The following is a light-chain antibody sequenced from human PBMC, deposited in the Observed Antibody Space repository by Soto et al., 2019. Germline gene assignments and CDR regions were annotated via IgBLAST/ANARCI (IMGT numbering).Light chain of an antibody. Sequence: ENVLTQSPGTLSLSPGERATLSCRASQSVSSNLAWYQQKPGQAPRLLIYAASTRATGIPARFSGSGSGTEFTLTISSLQSEDCAIYYCQQYHTWPITFGGGTKVDIK. V-gene: IGKV3-15*01. J-gene: IGKJ4*01. CDR1: QSVSSN. CDR2: AAS. CDR3: QQYHTWPIT.